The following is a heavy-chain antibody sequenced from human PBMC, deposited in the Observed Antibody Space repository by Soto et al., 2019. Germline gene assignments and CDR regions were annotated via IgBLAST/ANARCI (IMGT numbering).Heavy chain of an antibody. CDR2: ISGSGGST. J-gene: IGHJ4*02. V-gene: IGHV3-23*01. CDR1: GFSFSNYA. Sequence: EVQLLESGGGLVQPGGSLRLSCAASGFSFSNYAMSWVRQAPGKGLEWVSSISGSGGSTHYADSVKGRFTISRDNSKNTVYLQMNSLRPEDTAVYYCARTVVFDYWGQGTLVTISS. D-gene: IGHD2-15*01. CDR3: ARTVVFDY.